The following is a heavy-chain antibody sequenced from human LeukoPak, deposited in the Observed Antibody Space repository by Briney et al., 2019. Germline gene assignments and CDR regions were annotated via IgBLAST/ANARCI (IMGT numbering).Heavy chain of an antibody. Sequence: SETLSLTCTVSGGSISSYYLSWLRQPAAKGLAGIGRIYTSGSTNYNTSLKSRVTLSVDTSKNQFCLKLSSVTAADTAVYYCARDRVTYYDFWSGSPSYYYGMDVWGQGTTVTVSS. V-gene: IGHV4-4*07. CDR3: ARDRVTYYDFWSGSPSYYYGMDV. CDR1: GGSISSYY. D-gene: IGHD3-3*01. J-gene: IGHJ6*02. CDR2: IYTSGST.